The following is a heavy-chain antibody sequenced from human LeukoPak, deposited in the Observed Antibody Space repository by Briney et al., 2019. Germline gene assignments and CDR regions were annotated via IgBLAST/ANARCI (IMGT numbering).Heavy chain of an antibody. CDR2: IYYSGST. D-gene: IGHD3-10*01. Sequence: SETLSLTCTVSGGSISSGGYYWSWIRQHPGKGLEWIGYIYYSGSTYYNPSLKSRVTISVDTPKNQFSLKLSSVTAADTAVYYCARTPSGWFDPWGQGTLVTVSS. V-gene: IGHV4-31*03. CDR1: GGSISSGGYY. CDR3: ARTPSGWFDP. J-gene: IGHJ5*02.